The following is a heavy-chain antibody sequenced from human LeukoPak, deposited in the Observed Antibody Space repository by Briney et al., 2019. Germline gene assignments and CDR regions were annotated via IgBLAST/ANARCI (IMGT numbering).Heavy chain of an antibody. CDR3: ARDRCSSTSCYGDY. V-gene: IGHV3-30*04. Sequence: GGSLRLSCAASGFTFSSYAMHWVRQAPGKGLEWVAVISYDGSNKYYADSVKGRFTISRDNSKNTLYLQMNSLRAGDTAVYYCARDRCSSTSCYGDYWGQGTLVTVSS. D-gene: IGHD2-2*01. CDR2: ISYDGSNK. CDR1: GFTFSSYA. J-gene: IGHJ4*02.